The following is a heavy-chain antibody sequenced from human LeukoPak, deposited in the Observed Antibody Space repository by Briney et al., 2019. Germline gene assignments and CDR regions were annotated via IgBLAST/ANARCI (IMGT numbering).Heavy chain of an antibody. J-gene: IGHJ4*02. CDR1: GGSISSSNYC. D-gene: IGHD5-18*01. CDR2: IYYSGST. V-gene: IGHV4-39*01. CDR3: ASRGYSYGNYFDY. Sequence: PSETLSLTCTVSGGSISSSNYCWGWMRQPPGKGLEWIGSIYYSGSTYYNPSLKSRVTISVDTSKNQFSLKLSSVTAEDTAVYYCASRGYSYGNYFDYWGQGTLVTVSS.